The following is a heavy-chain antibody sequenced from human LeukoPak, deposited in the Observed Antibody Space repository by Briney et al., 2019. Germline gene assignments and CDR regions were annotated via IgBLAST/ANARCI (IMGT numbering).Heavy chain of an antibody. CDR2: INPSGGST. V-gene: IGHV1-46*01. CDR1: GYTFTSYY. D-gene: IGHD2-2*01. J-gene: IGHJ4*02. CDR3: ARVPPVGTSSHPFDY. Sequence: ASVKVSCKASGYTFTSYYMHWVRQAPGQGLEWMGIINPSGGSTSYAQKFQGRVTMTRDTSTSTVYMELSSLRPEDTAVYYCARVPPVGTSSHPFDYWGQGTLVTVSS.